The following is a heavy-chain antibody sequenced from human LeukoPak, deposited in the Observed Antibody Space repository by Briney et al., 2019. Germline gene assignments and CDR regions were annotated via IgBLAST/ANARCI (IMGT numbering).Heavy chain of an antibody. CDR2: VSTDGGTT. CDR3: ARGRGGISARPFFDY. Sequence: GGSLRLSCAASGFTFTTYSMHWVRQAPGKGLEYVSGVSTDGGTTYYAKSVKGRFTISRDNSKNTVYVQMGGLRTEDMAVYYCARGRGGISARPFFDYWGQGSLVTVSS. D-gene: IGHD3-10*01. J-gene: IGHJ4*02. V-gene: IGHV3-64*01. CDR1: GFTFTTYS.